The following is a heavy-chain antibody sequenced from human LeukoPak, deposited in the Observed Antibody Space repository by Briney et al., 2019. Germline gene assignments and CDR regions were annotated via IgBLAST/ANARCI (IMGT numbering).Heavy chain of an antibody. D-gene: IGHD2-2*01. V-gene: IGHV3-21*01. Sequence: GGSLRLSCAASGFTFDDYGMSWVRQAPGKGLEWVSSISSSSSYIYYADSVKGRFTISRDNAKNSLYLQMNSLRAEDTAVYYCAREGSDCSSTSCYPYYYYYYMDVWGKGTTVTVSS. CDR1: GFTFDDYG. CDR2: ISSSSSYI. J-gene: IGHJ6*03. CDR3: AREGSDCSSTSCYPYYYYYYMDV.